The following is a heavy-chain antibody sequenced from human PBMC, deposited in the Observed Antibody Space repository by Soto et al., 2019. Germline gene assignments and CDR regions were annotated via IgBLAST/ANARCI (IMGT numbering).Heavy chain of an antibody. D-gene: IGHD6-13*01. V-gene: IGHV3-53*01. CDR2: IYSGGST. Sequence: GGSLRLSCAASGFTVSSNYMSWVRQAPGKGLEWVSVIYSGGSTYYADSVKGRFTISRDNSNNTLYLQMNSLIAEDTAVYYCARILAAAGTMCYNYDGMDVWRQESRGSV. CDR1: GFTVSSNY. CDR3: ARILAAAGTMCYNYDGMDV. J-gene: IGHJ6*01.